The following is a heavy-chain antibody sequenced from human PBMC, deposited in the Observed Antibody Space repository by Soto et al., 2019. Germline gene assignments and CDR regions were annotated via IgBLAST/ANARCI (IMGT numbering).Heavy chain of an antibody. CDR1: GYTFTSYG. D-gene: IGHD3-22*01. CDR2: ISAYNGNT. V-gene: IGHV1-18*04. Sequence: QVQLVQSGAEVKKPGASVKVSCKASGYTFTSYGISWVRQAPGQGLEWMGWISAYNGNTNYAQKLQGRVTMTTDTSTSTAYMELRSLRSDDTAVYYCARDREVWITMIVVEPYGMDVWGQGTTVTVSS. J-gene: IGHJ6*02. CDR3: ARDREVWITMIVVEPYGMDV.